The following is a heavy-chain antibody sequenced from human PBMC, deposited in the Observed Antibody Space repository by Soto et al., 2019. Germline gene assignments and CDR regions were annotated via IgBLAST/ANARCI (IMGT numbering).Heavy chain of an antibody. D-gene: IGHD3-22*01. Sequence: QVQLVQSGAEVKKPGSSVKVSCKASGGTFSSYAISWVRQAPGQGREWMGGIIPIFGTANYAQKFQGRVKIPEDESTSTAYMELSSLRSEDTAVYYCARHCNSMIVVGGGFDPWGQGTLVTVSS. V-gene: IGHV1-69*01. CDR1: GGTFSSYA. CDR3: ARHCNSMIVVGGGFDP. J-gene: IGHJ5*02. CDR2: IIPIFGTA.